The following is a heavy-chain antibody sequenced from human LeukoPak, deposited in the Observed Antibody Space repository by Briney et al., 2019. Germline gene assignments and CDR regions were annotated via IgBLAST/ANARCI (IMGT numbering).Heavy chain of an antibody. CDR2: IYTSGGT. CDR3: AGESLHQGPIDP. Sequence: NPSETLSLTCTVSGASKITNNWNWIRQPAGKGLEWIGRIYTSGGTDYNPSLKSRVTISFDTFKNQFSLRLSSVTAADTAVYYCAGESLHQGPIDP. CDR1: GASKITNN. V-gene: IGHV4-4*07. J-gene: IGHJ5*02.